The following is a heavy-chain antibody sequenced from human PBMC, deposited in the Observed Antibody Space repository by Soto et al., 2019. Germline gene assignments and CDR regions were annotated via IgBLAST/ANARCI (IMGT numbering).Heavy chain of an antibody. J-gene: IGHJ4*02. CDR2: ISDDGTKK. CDR3: AGERESSSWFLSGLDY. D-gene: IGHD6-13*01. V-gene: IGHV3-30*14. Sequence: QVQLVESGGGVVQPGGSLRLSCEASGLTFRRNTMHWVRQGPGKGLEWVAVISDDGTKKFYVESVKGRFSVTRDKSRNTMYLQMNSLREDDTAVYFCAGERESSSWFLSGLDYWGQGTLVTVAS. CDR1: GLTFRRNT.